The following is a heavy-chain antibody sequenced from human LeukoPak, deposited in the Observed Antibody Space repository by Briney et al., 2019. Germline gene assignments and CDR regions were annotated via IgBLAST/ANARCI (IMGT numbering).Heavy chain of an antibody. CDR2: ISRSGEST. V-gene: IGHV3-23*01. CDR3: AKDYAVGSIDY. Sequence: PGGSPRLSCAASGFTFSGFAMSWIRQAPGKGLEWVSSISRSGESTFYADSVRGRFTISRDNSKNTVSLQMESLRAEDTALYYCAKDYAVGSIDYWGQGTLVTVSS. D-gene: IGHD3-16*01. CDR1: GFTFSGFA. J-gene: IGHJ4*02.